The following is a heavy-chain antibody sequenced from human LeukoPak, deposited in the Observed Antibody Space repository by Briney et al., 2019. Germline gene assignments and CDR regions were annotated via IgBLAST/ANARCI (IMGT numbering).Heavy chain of an antibody. D-gene: IGHD3-22*01. J-gene: IGHJ4*02. CDR1: GGSISSYY. V-gene: IGHV4-59*01. CDR3: ARARYDSSGYRFDY. CDR2: IYYSGST. Sequence: SETLSLTCTVSGGSISSYYWSWIRQPPGKGLEWIGYIYYSGSTNYNPSLKSRVTISVDTSKNQFSLKLSSVTAADTAVYYCARARYDSSGYRFDYWGQGTLVTVSS.